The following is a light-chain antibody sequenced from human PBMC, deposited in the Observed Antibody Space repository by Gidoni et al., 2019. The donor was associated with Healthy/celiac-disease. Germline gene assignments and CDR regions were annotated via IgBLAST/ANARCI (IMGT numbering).Light chain of an antibody. Sequence: SPGQSVTISCTVTSSDVGGYNYVSWYQQHPGKAPKLMIYDVSKRPSGVPDRFSGSKSGNTASLTISGLQAEDEADYYCCSYAGSYPHVVFGGGTKLTVL. CDR3: CSYAGSYPHVV. CDR2: DVS. CDR1: SSDVGGYNY. V-gene: IGLV2-11*01. J-gene: IGLJ2*01.